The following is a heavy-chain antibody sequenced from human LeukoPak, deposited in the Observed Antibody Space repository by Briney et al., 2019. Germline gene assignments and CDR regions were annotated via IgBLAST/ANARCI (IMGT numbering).Heavy chain of an antibody. CDR2: INHSGST. CDR3: ARTARAAGTGNWFDP. Sequence: SSETLSLTCAVYGGSFSGYYWSWIRQPPGKGLEWIGEINHSGSTNYNPSLKSRVTISVDTSKNQFSLKLSSVTAADTAVYYCARTARAAGTGNWFDPWGQGTLVTVSS. J-gene: IGHJ5*02. D-gene: IGHD6-13*01. V-gene: IGHV4-34*01. CDR1: GGSFSGYY.